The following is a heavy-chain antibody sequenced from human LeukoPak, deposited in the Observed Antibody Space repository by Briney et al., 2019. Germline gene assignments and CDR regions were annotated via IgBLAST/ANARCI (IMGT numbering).Heavy chain of an antibody. Sequence: PGGSLRLSCAASGFTFNNYGIYWVRQAPGKGLEWVAAISYDGSNKYYADSVKGRFTISRDTSKNTLYLQMNSLRAEDTAVYYCARGYCSSTSCYFDYWGQGTLVTVSS. D-gene: IGHD2-2*01. CDR3: ARGYCSSTSCYFDY. J-gene: IGHJ4*02. CDR1: GFTFNNYG. V-gene: IGHV3-30*03. CDR2: ISYDGSNK.